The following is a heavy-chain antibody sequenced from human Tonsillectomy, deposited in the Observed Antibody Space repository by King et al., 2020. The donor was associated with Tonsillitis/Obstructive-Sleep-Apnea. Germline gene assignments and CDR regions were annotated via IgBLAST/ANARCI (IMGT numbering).Heavy chain of an antibody. CDR3: ATFGTSPLITEVDT. D-gene: IGHD2-8*01. Sequence: VQLVESGGGLVKPGESLRLSCAASGFTFSNAWMSWVRQAPGKGLEWVGRIKSNSDGGTTDYAAPVKGRFAISRDDSTNTLSLQMNSLKTEDTAVYYCATFGTSPLITEVDTWGQGTLVTVSS. V-gene: IGHV3-15*01. CDR1: GFTFSNAW. CDR2: IKSNSDGGTT. J-gene: IGHJ5*02.